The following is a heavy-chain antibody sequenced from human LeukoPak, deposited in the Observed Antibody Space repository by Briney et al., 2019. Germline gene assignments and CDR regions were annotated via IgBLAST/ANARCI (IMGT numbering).Heavy chain of an antibody. CDR1: DFTVSSNY. J-gene: IGHJ4*02. V-gene: IGHV3-53*01. CDR2: IYSGGST. CDR3: AKATGTIIVATLDY. Sequence: PGGSLRLSCAASDFTVSSNYMSWVRQAPGKGLEWVSIIYSGGSTYYADSVKGRFTISRDNSKNTLYLQMNSLRAEDTAVYYCAKATGTIIVATLDYWGQGTLVTVSS. D-gene: IGHD5-12*01.